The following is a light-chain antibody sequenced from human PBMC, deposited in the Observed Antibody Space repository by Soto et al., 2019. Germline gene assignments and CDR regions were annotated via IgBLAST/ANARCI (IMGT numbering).Light chain of an antibody. CDR1: SSDVGGYNY. V-gene: IGLV2-14*01. Sequence: QSALTQPASVSGSPGQSITISCTGTSSDVGGYNYDSWYQQHPGKAPKLMIYEVSNRPSGVSNRFSGSKSGNTASLTISGLQAEDEADYYCSSYTSSSTSPYVFGTGTKVTVL. CDR3: SSYTSSSTSPYV. CDR2: EVS. J-gene: IGLJ1*01.